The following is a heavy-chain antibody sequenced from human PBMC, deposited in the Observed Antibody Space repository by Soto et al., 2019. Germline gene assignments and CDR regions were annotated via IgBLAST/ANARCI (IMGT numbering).Heavy chain of an antibody. D-gene: IGHD3-9*01. V-gene: IGHV4-4*07. CDR2: VSSSGNT. CDR1: GYSFGNYY. Sequence: SETLSLTCAVSGYSFGNYYWFWIRQPVGKGLEWIGRVSSSGNTNANPTLNSRATMSIDTSKNQFSLRLRSVTAADTAVYYCGSADYEILTGSYAMDVWGQGTTVTVSS. CDR3: GSADYEILTGSYAMDV. J-gene: IGHJ6*02.